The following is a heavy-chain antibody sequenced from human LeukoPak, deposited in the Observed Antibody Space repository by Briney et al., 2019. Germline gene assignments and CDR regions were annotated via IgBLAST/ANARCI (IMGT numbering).Heavy chain of an antibody. V-gene: IGHV3-30*18. CDR2: ISYDGSNK. Sequence: GGSLRLSCAASGFTFSSYEMNWVRQAPGKGLEWVAVISYDGSNKYYADSVKGRFTISRDNSKNTLYLQMNSLRAEDTAVYYCAKDTSSGYVYYFDYWGQGTLVTVSS. J-gene: IGHJ4*02. CDR1: GFTFSSYE. CDR3: AKDTSSGYVYYFDY. D-gene: IGHD3-22*01.